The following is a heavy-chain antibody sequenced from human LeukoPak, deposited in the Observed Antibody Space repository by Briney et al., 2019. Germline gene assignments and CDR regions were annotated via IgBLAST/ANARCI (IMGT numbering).Heavy chain of an antibody. CDR1: GFSFSTFW. CDR3: ARDRPGRGYDFMPGVSGN. Sequence: GGSLRLSCADSGFSFSTFWMIWVRQAPGKGLEWVANIKQDGSEKYYVDSLKGRFTISRDNAKNSLYLQMTNLRAEDTAVYYCARDRPGRGYDFMPGVSGNWGQGTLVTVST. D-gene: IGHD5-12*01. V-gene: IGHV3-7*01. CDR2: IKQDGSEK. J-gene: IGHJ4*02.